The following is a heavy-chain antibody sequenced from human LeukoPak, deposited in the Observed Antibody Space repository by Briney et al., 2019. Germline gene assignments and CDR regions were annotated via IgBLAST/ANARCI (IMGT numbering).Heavy chain of an antibody. CDR3: ARAPDMVRGVISRAFDI. Sequence: GGSLRLSCAASGFTFSSYSMNWVRQAPGKGLEWVSSISSSSSYIYYADSVKGRFTISRDNAKNSLYLQMNSLRAEDTAVYYCARAPDMVRGVISRAFDIWGQGTMVTVSS. V-gene: IGHV3-21*01. D-gene: IGHD3-10*01. CDR2: ISSSSSYI. J-gene: IGHJ3*02. CDR1: GFTFSSYS.